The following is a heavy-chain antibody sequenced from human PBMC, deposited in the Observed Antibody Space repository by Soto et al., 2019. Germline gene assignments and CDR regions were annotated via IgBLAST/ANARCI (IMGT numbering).Heavy chain of an antibody. CDR2: TSYDGNNE. Sequence: GGSLRLSCAASGFTFSNYAMHWVRQAPGKGLEWVALTSYDGNNEYYTDSVKGRFTISRDNSKNTLFLQMNSPRPEDTAVYYCAKDKGVFNWATSYFDYWGQGSLVTVSS. CDR3: AKDKGVFNWATSYFDY. CDR1: GFTFSNYA. V-gene: IGHV3-30*18. J-gene: IGHJ4*02. D-gene: IGHD1-1*01.